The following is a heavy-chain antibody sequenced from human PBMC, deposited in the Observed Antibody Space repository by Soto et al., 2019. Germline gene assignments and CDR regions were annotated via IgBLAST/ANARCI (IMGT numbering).Heavy chain of an antibody. Sequence: GGSLRLSCAASGFTFSSYGMHWVRQAPGKGLEWVAVIWYDGSNKYYADSVKGRFTISRDNSKNTLYLQMNSLRAEDTAVYYCARDGSGSYYNVPFDDWGQGSLVTVSS. CDR2: IWYDGSNK. D-gene: IGHD3-10*01. V-gene: IGHV3-33*01. CDR1: GFTFSSYG. J-gene: IGHJ4*02. CDR3: ARDGSGSYYNVPFDD.